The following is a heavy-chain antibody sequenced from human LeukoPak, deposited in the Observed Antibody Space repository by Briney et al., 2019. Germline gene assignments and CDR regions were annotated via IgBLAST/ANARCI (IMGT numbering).Heavy chain of an antibody. D-gene: IGHD2-2*01. CDR2: ISYDGSNK. CDR1: GFTFSSYG. CDR3: AKDSSRIVVVPAAISRY. J-gene: IGHJ4*02. V-gene: IGHV3-30*18. Sequence: PGGSLRLSCAASGFTFSSYGMHWVRQAPGKGLEWVAVISYDGSNKYYADSVKGRFTISRDNSKNTLYLQMNSLRAEDTAVYYCAKDSSRIVVVPAAISRYWGQGTLVTVSS.